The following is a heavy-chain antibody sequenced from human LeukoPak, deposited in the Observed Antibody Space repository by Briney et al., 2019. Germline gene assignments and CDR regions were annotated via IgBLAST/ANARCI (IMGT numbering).Heavy chain of an antibody. CDR2: IKQDGSEK. V-gene: IGHV3-7*01. J-gene: IGHJ2*01. CDR1: GFTFSSYW. D-gene: IGHD3-22*01. CDR3: ARVPYSSGYYYSWYLDL. Sequence: PGGSLRLSCAASGFTFSSYWMSWVRQAPGKGLEWVANIKQDGSEKYYVDSVKGRFTISRDNAKNSLYLQMNSLRAEDTAVYYCARVPYSSGYYYSWYLDLWGRGTLVTVSS.